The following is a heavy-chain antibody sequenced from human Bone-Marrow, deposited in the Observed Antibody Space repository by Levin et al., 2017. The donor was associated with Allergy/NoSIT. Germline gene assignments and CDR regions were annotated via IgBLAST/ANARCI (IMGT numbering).Heavy chain of an antibody. J-gene: IGHJ4*02. V-gene: IGHV3-33*01. CDR2: IWYDGSNK. CDR1: GFTFSSYG. D-gene: IGHD4-17*01. CDR3: ARVSEAAYGDLGPLDY. Sequence: GESLKISCAASGFTFSSYGMHWVRQAPGKGLEWVAVIWYDGSNKYYADSVKGRFTISRDNSKNTLYLQMNSLRAEDTAVYYCARVSEAAYGDLGPLDYWGQGTLVTVSS.